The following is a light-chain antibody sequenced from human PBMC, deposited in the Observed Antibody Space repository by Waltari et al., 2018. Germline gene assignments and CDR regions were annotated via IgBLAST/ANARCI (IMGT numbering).Light chain of an antibody. CDR3: QHYNKLPLT. CDR2: GAS. J-gene: IGKJ4*01. V-gene: IGKV3-15*01. CDR1: QSVGSS. Sequence: EIVMTQSPAILSVSPGDGATLSCRASQSVGSSLAWYQQKPGQAPRLLIFGASTRATGIPARFSGSGSGTEFTLSITSLQSEDSALYFCQHYNKLPLTFGGGTKVEIK.